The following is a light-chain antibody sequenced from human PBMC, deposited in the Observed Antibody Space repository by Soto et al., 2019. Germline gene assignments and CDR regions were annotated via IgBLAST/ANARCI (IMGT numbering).Light chain of an antibody. CDR2: DAS. V-gene: IGKV3-11*01. CDR1: QSVSSY. CDR3: QQRSSWPGT. Sequence: EIVLTQSPATLSLSLGERATLSCRASQSVSSYLAWFQQKPGQAPRLLIYDASNRATGVPARFSASGSGTDFTLTISSLEPEDFAVYYCQQRSSWPGTFGQGTRLEIK. J-gene: IGKJ5*01.